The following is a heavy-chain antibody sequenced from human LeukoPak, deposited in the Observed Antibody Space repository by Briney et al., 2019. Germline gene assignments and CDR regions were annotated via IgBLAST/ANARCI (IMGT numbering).Heavy chain of an antibody. CDR2: ISYDGSNK. CDR3: AKSGYSSGWYRYYFDY. J-gene: IGHJ4*02. D-gene: IGHD6-19*01. V-gene: IGHV3-30*18. Sequence: GGSLRLSCAASGFTFSSYGMHWVRQAPGKGLEWVAVISYDGSNKYYADSVKGRFTISRDNSKNTLYLQMNSLRAEDTAVYYCAKSGYSSGWYRYYFDYWGQGTLVTVSS. CDR1: GFTFSSYG.